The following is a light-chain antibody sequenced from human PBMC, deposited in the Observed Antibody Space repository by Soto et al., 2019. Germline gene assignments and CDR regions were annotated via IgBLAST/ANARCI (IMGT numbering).Light chain of an antibody. CDR3: QQYGSSPLT. CDR2: GAS. Sequence: EIVLTQSPGTLSLSPGEIATLSCRASQSVSSSYLAWYQQKPGQAPRLLIYGASSRATGIPDRFSGSGSGTDFTLTISRLEPEDFAVYYCQQYGSSPLTFGGGTKVELK. CDR1: QSVSSSY. J-gene: IGKJ4*01. V-gene: IGKV3-20*01.